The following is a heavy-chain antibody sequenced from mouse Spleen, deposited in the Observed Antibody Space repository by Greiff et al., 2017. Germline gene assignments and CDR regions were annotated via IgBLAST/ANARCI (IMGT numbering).Heavy chain of an antibody. CDR1: GCTFTSYW. CDR3: ARSIYYDYDRGFDY. V-gene: IGHV1-72*01. Sequence: QVHVKQPGAELVKPGASVKLSCKASGCTFTSYWMHWVKQRPGRGLEWIGRIDPNSGGTKYNEKFKSKATLTVDKPSSTAYMQLSSLTSEDSAVYYCARSIYYDYDRGFDYWGQGTTLTVSS. J-gene: IGHJ2*01. CDR2: IDPNSGGT. D-gene: IGHD2-4*01.